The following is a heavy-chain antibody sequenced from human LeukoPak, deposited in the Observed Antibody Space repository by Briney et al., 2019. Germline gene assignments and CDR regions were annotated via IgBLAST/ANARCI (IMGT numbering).Heavy chain of an antibody. Sequence: GGSLRLSCAASGFIFSHHGMHWVRQAPGQGLEWVAVIWSDATNRFYADSVKGRFTISRDNSQNTVFLQMDSLRVKDTAIYYCARDAQRGFDYSNSLKYWGHGTRVTVSS. CDR3: ARDAQRGFDYSNSLKY. J-gene: IGHJ4*01. CDR1: GFIFSHHG. V-gene: IGHV3-33*01. D-gene: IGHD4-11*01. CDR2: IWSDATNR.